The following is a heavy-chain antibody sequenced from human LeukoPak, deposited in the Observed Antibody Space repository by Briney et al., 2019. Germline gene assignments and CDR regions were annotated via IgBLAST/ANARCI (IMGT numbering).Heavy chain of an antibody. J-gene: IGHJ4*02. Sequence: GGPLRLSCAASGFTFSSYAMHWVRQAPGKGLEYVSAIISNGGSTYYANSVKGRFTISRDNSKNTLYLQMGSLRAEDMAVYYCARDYYDSSGYSAPFDYWGQGTLVTVSS. D-gene: IGHD3-22*01. CDR1: GFTFSSYA. CDR2: IISNGGST. CDR3: ARDYYDSSGYSAPFDY. V-gene: IGHV3-64*01.